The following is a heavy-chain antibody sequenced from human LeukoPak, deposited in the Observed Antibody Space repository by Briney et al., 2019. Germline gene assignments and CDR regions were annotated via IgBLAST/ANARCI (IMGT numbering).Heavy chain of an antibody. J-gene: IGHJ5*02. CDR1: GFTFSSYS. CDR3: ASRCGGNSDSCWFDP. D-gene: IGHD4-23*01. CDR2: INHSGST. Sequence: GSLRLSCAASGFTFSSYSMNWVRQAPGKGLEWIGEINHSGSTNYNPSLKSRVTISVDTSKNQFSLKLSSVTAADTAVYYCASRCGGNSDSCWFDPWGQGTLVTVSS. V-gene: IGHV4-34*01.